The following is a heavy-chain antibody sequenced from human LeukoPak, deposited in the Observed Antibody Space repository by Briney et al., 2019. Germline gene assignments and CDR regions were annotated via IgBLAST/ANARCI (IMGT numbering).Heavy chain of an antibody. CDR1: GFTFDEYA. D-gene: IGHD3-9*01. J-gene: IGHJ4*02. Sequence: GGSLRLSCATSGFTFDEYAMHWVRQAPGKGLVWVSGISWNSDTIAYAGSVKGRFTISRDNAKNSLYLQMNSLRAEDTAVYYCASQYYDILTGPWGFDYWGQGTLVTVSS. CDR2: ISWNSDTI. V-gene: IGHV3-9*01. CDR3: ASQYYDILTGPWGFDY.